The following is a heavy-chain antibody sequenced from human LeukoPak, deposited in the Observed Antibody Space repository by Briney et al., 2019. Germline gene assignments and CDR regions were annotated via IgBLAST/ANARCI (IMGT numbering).Heavy chain of an antibody. Sequence: GGSLRLSCVASGFTFTNYYMTWIRQAPGKGLEWVAHISLLSRTVYYADSVKGRFTISRDDAKNSLYLQMNSLRAEDTAVYYCARSHVRQSIAAAGTPLGYWGQGTLVTVSS. CDR1: GFTFTNYY. CDR2: ISLLSRTV. V-gene: IGHV3-11*01. D-gene: IGHD6-13*01. CDR3: ARSHVRQSIAAAGTPLGY. J-gene: IGHJ4*02.